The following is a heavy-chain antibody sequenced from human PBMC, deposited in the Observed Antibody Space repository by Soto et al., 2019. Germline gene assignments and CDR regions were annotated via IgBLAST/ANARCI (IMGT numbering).Heavy chain of an antibody. D-gene: IGHD3-10*01. CDR3: AGGGEYGSGF. V-gene: IGHV1-69*02. CDR1: GGTFSSYT. Sequence: QVQLVQSGAEVKKPGSSVKVSCKASGGTFSSYTISWVRQAPGQGLEWMGRIIPILGIDNYAQKFQGRVTITADKSTSTAYMELSSLRSEDTAVYYGAGGGEYGSGFWGQGTLVTVSS. CDR2: IIPILGID. J-gene: IGHJ4*02.